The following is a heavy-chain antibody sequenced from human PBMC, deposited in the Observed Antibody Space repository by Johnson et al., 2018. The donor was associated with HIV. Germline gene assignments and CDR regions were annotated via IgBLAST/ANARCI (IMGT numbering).Heavy chain of an antibody. D-gene: IGHD3-16*01. CDR2: VYSGGNT. CDR1: GFTVSSNY. V-gene: IGHV3-66*01. Sequence: LVESGGGLVQPGGSLRLSCAASGFTVSSNYMSWVRQAPGKGLEWVSIVYSGGNTYYTDSVKGRFTISRDNSKNTLYLQMNSLRAEDTAVYYCARVGASRFDAFHVWGQGTMVTVSS. J-gene: IGHJ3*01. CDR3: ARVGASRFDAFHV.